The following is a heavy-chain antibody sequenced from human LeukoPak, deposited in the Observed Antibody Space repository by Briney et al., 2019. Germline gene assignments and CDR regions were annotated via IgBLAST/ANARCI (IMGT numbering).Heavy chain of an antibody. CDR3: ASSITGEGY. D-gene: IGHD3-16*01. CDR2: ISSNGGST. J-gene: IGHJ4*02. V-gene: IGHV3-64*01. Sequence: GGSLRLSCAASGFTFSSYAMHWVRQAPGKGLEYVSAISSNGGSTYYANSVKGRFTISRDNSKNTLYLQMGSLRAEDIAVYYCASSITGEGYWGQGTLVTVSS. CDR1: GFTFSSYA.